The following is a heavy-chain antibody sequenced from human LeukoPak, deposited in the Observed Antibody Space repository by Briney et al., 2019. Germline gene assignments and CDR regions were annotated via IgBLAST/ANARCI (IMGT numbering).Heavy chain of an antibody. CDR2: ISGSGVST. Sequence: PGGTLRLSCAASGFTFRTSGMSWVRQAPGKGLEWVSAISGSGVSTYYADSVKGRFTISRDNSKNTLYLQMNSLRAEDTAVYYCARERYSGSYYDYWGQGTLVTVSS. CDR3: ARERYSGSYYDY. V-gene: IGHV3-23*01. D-gene: IGHD1-26*01. CDR1: GFTFRTSG. J-gene: IGHJ4*02.